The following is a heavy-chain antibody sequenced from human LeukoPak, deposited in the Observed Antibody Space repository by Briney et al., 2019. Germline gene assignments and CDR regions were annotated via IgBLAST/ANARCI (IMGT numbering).Heavy chain of an antibody. J-gene: IGHJ4*02. D-gene: IGHD4-11*01. CDR1: GYTFTGYY. CDR2: INPNSGGT. Sequence: GASVKVSCKASGYTFTGYYMHWVRQAPGQGLEWMGWINPNSGGTNYAQKFQGRVTMTRDTSISTAYMELSRLRSDDTAVYYCARVTSYSNYVLYFDHWGQGTLVTVSS. CDR3: ARVTSYSNYVLYFDH. V-gene: IGHV1-2*02.